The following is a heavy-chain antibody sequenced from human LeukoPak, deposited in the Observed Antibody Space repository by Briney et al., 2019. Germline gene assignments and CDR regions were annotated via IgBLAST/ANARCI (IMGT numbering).Heavy chain of an antibody. V-gene: IGHV1-69*13. CDR2: IIPIFGTA. Sequence: SVKVSCKASGGTFSSYAISWVRQAPGQGLEWMGGIIPIFGTANYAQKFQGRVTITADESTSTAYMELSSLRSEDTAVYYCARSYGSGPARFDPWGPGTLVTVSS. D-gene: IGHD3-10*01. CDR1: GGTFSSYA. J-gene: IGHJ5*02. CDR3: ARSYGSGPARFDP.